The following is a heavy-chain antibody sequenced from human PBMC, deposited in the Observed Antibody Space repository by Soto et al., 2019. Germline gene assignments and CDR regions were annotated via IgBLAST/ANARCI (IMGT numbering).Heavy chain of an antibody. D-gene: IGHD3-3*01. J-gene: IGHJ4*02. CDR1: GFTFSSYG. CDR2: ISYDGSNK. V-gene: IGHV3-30*18. CDR3: AKEFAEWLFSQSFDY. Sequence: QVQLVESGGGVVQPGRSLRLSCAASGFTFSSYGMHWVRQAPGKGLEWVAVISYDGSNKYYADSVKGRFTISRDNSKNTLYLQMNSLRAEDTAVYYCAKEFAEWLFSQSFDYWGQGTLVTVSS.